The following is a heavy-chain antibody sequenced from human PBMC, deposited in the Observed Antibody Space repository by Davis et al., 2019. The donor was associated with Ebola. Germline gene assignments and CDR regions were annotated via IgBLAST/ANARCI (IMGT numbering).Heavy chain of an antibody. CDR2: IYYSGST. Sequence: GSLRLSCAASGFTFSSYWMSWIRQPPGKGLEWIGYIYYSGSTNYNPSLKSRVTISVDTSKNQFSLKLSSVTAADTAVYYCARSDFWSGYSRWGQGTLVTVSS. CDR3: ARSDFWSGYSR. CDR1: GFTFSSYW. D-gene: IGHD3-3*01. J-gene: IGHJ4*02. V-gene: IGHV4-59*12.